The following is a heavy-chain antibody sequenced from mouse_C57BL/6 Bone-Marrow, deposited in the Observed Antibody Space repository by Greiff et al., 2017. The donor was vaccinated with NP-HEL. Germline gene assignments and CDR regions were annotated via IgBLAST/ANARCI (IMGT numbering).Heavy chain of an antibody. CDR1: GYTFTSYG. V-gene: IGHV1-81*01. J-gene: IGHJ4*01. CDR2: IYPRSGNT. Sequence: QVQLQQSGAELARPGASVKLSCKASGYTFTSYGISWVKQRTGQGLEWIGEIYPRSGNTYYNEKFKGQATLTADKSSNTAYMELRSLTSEDSAVYFCARDEGWSGARYCWGQGTSVTVSS. D-gene: IGHD2-3*01. CDR3: ARDEGWSGARYC.